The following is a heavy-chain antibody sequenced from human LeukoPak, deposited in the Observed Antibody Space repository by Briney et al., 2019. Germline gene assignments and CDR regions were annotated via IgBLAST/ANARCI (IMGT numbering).Heavy chain of an antibody. V-gene: IGHV3-7*01. CDR2: IKGAESEK. J-gene: IGHJ4*02. Sequence: PGESLTLSCAVSGFTLYSYWMSWVRQPPGKGLEWVANIKGAESEKYYVSVVTGSFNISRNNAKNSLYLQMTRLRAEDTAVYYCARDFHYFDYWGQGTLVTVSS. CDR1: GFTLYSYW. CDR3: ARDFHYFDY.